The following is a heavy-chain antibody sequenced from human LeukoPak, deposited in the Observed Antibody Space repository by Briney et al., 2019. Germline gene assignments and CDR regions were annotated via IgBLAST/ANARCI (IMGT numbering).Heavy chain of an antibody. J-gene: IGHJ4*02. D-gene: IGHD4-11*01. V-gene: IGHV3-30-3*01. CDR3: ARRSDYSSNGNYFDS. CDR2: ISYDGHYK. Sequence: GRSLRLSCAASGFTFSNYAMHWVRQAPGKGLEWVAVISYDGHYKYYADSVKGRFNISRDNSRNTLYLQMNSLRGEDTAVYYCARRSDYSSNGNYFDSWGQGTPVTVSS. CDR1: GFTFSNYA.